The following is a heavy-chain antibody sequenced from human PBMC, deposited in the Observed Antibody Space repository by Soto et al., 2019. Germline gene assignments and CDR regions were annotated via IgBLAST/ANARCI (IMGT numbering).Heavy chain of an antibody. CDR3: ARVAAYYDRSGFYEDYFDA. J-gene: IGHJ4*02. CDR1: GFTFRDSY. CDR2: ISDVGSTI. Sequence: GSLRLSCAASGFTFRDSYMSLILQAPGKGLEWISYISDVGSTIYYADSVKGRFTISRDDGKNSLYLQMNSLRADDTAVYYCARVAAYYDRSGFYEDYFDAWGQGALVTVSS. D-gene: IGHD3-22*01. V-gene: IGHV3-11*01.